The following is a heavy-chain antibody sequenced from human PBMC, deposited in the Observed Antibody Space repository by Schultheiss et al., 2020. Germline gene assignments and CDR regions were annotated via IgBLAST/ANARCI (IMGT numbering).Heavy chain of an antibody. D-gene: IGHD6-13*01. CDR3: ARTIAAAGKGGYFDY. CDR1: GYTFTSYG. CDR2: ISAYNGNT. J-gene: IGHJ4*02. V-gene: IGHV1-18*01. Sequence: ASVKVSFKASGYTFTSYGISWVRQAPGQGLEWMGWISAYNGNTNYAQKFQGRVTITRDTSASTAYMELSSLRSEDTAVYYCARTIAAAGKGGYFDYWGQGTLVTVSS.